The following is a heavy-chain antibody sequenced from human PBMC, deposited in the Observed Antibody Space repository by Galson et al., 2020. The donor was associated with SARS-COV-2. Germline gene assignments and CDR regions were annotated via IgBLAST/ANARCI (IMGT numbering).Heavy chain of an antibody. D-gene: IGHD6-19*01. CDR3: ARSGPSLAGTMGAFDI. J-gene: IGHJ3*02. Sequence: GESLKISCAASGFTFSSYSMNWVRQAPGKGLEWVSYISSSSSTIYYADSVKGRFTISRDNSRNTLYLQVDSLRPEDTAVYYCARSGPSLAGTMGAFDIWGQGTMVTVSS. V-gene: IGHV3-48*01. CDR2: ISSSSSTI. CDR1: GFTFSSYS.